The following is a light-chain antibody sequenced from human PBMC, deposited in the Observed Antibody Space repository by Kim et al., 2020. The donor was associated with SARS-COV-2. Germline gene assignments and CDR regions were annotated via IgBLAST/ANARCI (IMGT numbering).Light chain of an antibody. CDR1: SSDVGGYNY. Sequence: GQSITISCNGTSSDVGGYNYVSWYQQYPGKAPKLMIYDVSKRPSGISDRFSGAKSGNTASLTISGLQAEDESDYYCSSYRDINTWVFGGGTKVTVL. CDR3: SSYRDINTWV. CDR2: DVS. V-gene: IGLV2-14*03. J-gene: IGLJ3*02.